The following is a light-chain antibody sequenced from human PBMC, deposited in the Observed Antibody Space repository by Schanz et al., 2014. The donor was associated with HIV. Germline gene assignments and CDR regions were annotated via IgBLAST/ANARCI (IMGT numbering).Light chain of an antibody. J-gene: IGLJ1*01. CDR2: SNT. Sequence: QSVLTQPPSASGTPGQRVTISCSRSASDIGDDDFPWYQKLPGAPPALLIYSNTVRPSGGSARFSASKFAAAASLAISGLQSEDEAVYYCASWDDRLSAYVFGSGTKLTVL. CDR3: ASWDDRLSAYV. CDR1: ASDIGDDD. V-gene: IGLV1-44*01.